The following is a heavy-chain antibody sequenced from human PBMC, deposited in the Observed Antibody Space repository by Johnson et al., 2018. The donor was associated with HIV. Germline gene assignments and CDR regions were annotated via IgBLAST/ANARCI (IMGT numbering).Heavy chain of an antibody. CDR3: ARVYYYDSSGIDAFDI. CDR2: IWYDGSNK. J-gene: IGHJ3*02. CDR1: GFTFSNYG. Sequence: QEKLVESGGGVVQPGRSLRLSCAASGFTFSNYGMHWVRQAPGKGLEWVAIIWYDGSNKYYVDSVKGRFTISRDNAKNSLYLQMNSLRAEDTAVYYCARVYYYDSSGIDAFDIWGQGTMVTVPS. V-gene: IGHV3-33*01. D-gene: IGHD3-22*01.